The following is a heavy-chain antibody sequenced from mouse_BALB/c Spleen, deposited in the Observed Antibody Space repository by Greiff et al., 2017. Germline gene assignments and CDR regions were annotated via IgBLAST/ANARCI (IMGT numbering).Heavy chain of an antibody. V-gene: IGHV5-12-1*01. CDR1: GFAFSSYD. Sequence: EVKVVESGGGLVKPGGSLKLSCAASGFAFSSYDMSWVRQTPEKRLEWVAYISSGGGSTYYPDTVKGRFTISRDNAKNTLYLQMSSLKSEDTAMYYCARANGNPYFDVWGAGTTVTVSS. CDR3: ARANGNPYFDV. J-gene: IGHJ1*01. CDR2: ISSGGGST. D-gene: IGHD2-1*01.